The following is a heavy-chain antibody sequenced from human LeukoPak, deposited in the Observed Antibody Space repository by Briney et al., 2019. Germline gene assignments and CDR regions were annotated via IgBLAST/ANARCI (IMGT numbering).Heavy chain of an antibody. CDR1: GFTVGNNR. V-gene: IGHV3-53*01. CDR3: VRERFGAYVEN. CDR2: VYGGGNT. D-gene: IGHD3-10*01. Sequence: GGSLRLSCAASGFTVGNNRMSWVRQAPGKGLEWVSTVYGGGNTAYADSVKGRFTISRDTSKNTLLLQMNSLRAEDTAVYFCVRERFGAYVENWGQGALVTVSS. J-gene: IGHJ4*02.